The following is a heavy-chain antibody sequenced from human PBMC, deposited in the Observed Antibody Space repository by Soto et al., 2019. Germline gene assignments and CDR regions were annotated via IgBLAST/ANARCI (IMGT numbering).Heavy chain of an antibody. CDR1: GGSISSGDYY. D-gene: IGHD3-22*01. CDR2: IYYSGST. V-gene: IGHV4-31*03. J-gene: IGHJ4*02. Sequence: NPSEALSLTCTVSGGSISSGDYYWSWIRQPPGKGLEWIGCIYYSGSTYYNPSLKSRVTISVDTSKNQFSLKLSSVTAADTAVYYCAMGDDSSGLGRKHWGQGTLVTVSS. CDR3: AMGDDSSGLGRKH.